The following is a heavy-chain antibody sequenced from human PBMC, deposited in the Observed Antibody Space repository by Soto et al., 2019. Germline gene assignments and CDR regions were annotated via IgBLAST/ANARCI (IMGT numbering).Heavy chain of an antibody. CDR1: GGSISSSSYY. CDR2: IYYSGST. CDR3: ARVNMYGGNSDYYYGMDV. D-gene: IGHD2-21*02. J-gene: IGHJ6*02. V-gene: IGHV4-61*05. Sequence: KTSETLSLTCTVSGGSISSSSYYWGWIRQPPGKGLEWIGYIYYSGSTNYNPSLKSRVTISVDTSKNQFSLKLSSVTAADTAVYYCARVNMYGGNSDYYYGMDVWGQGTTVTVSS.